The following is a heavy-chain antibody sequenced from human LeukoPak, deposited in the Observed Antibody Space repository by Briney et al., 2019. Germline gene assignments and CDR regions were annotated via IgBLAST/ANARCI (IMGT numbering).Heavy chain of an antibody. CDR2: INPNSGGT. J-gene: IGHJ4*02. V-gene: IGHV1-2*02. D-gene: IGHD6-13*01. CDR1: GYTFTGYY. Sequence: ASVKVSCKASGYTFTGYYMHWVRQAPGQGLEWMGWINPNSGGTNYAQKFQGRVTMTRDTSISTAYMELSRLRSDDTAVYYCAKDRRPNSYSSRWLDYWGQGTLVTVSS. CDR3: AKDRRPNSYSSRWLDY.